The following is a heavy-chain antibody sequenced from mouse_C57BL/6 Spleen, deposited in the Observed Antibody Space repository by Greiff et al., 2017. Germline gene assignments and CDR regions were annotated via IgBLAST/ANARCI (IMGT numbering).Heavy chain of an antibody. J-gene: IGHJ4*01. CDR1: GYTFTSYW. CDR2: IDPSDSYN. Sequence: QVQLQQPGAELVMPGASVKLSCKASGYTFTSYWMHWVKQRPGQGLEWIGEIDPSDSYNNYNKKFKAKSTLTVDKSSSTAYMQLSSLTSEDSAVYYCARLGSGYGMDYWGQGTSVTVSS. D-gene: IGHD3-2*02. CDR3: ARLGSGYGMDY. V-gene: IGHV1-69*01.